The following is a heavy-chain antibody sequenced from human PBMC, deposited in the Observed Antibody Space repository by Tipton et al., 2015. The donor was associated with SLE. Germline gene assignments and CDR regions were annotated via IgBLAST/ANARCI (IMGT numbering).Heavy chain of an antibody. D-gene: IGHD1-7*01. Sequence: GSLRLSCVVSGFTFSDYYMNWIRQAPGKGLEWIAYISTSGNSIYYADSVKGRFTISRDNAVNSLSLQLNSLRAEDTATYFCARDLWGNYYFDLWGRGTLVTVSS. CDR2: ISTSGNSI. V-gene: IGHV3-11*04. J-gene: IGHJ2*01. CDR3: ARDLWGNYYFDL. CDR1: GFTFSDYY.